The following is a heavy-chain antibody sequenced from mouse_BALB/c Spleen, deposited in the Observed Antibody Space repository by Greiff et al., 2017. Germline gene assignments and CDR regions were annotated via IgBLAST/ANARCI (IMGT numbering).Heavy chain of an antibody. CDR3: ARKYYYAMDY. D-gene: IGHD5-1*01. J-gene: IGHJ4*01. CDR2: ISNGGGST. CDR1: GFTFSSYT. V-gene: IGHV5-12-2*01. Sequence: EVMLVESGGGLVQPGGSLKLSCAASGFTFSSYTMSWVRQTPEKRLEWVAYISNGGGSTYYPDTVKGRFTISRDNAKNTLYLQMSSLKSEDTAMYYCARKYYYAMDYWGQGTSVTVSS.